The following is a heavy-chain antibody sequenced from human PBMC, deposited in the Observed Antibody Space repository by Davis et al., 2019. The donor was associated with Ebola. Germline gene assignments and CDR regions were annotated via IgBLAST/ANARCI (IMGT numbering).Heavy chain of an antibody. Sequence: PSETLSLTCAISGDSVSSGGWNWIRQSPSRGLEWLGRAYYNSKRYNDYAVSVKSRISINPDTSKNQFSLQLNSVTPEDTALHYCARGWLRGGMDVWGEGTTVSVSS. CDR3: ARGWLRGGMDV. CDR2: AYYNSKRYN. J-gene: IGHJ6*04. D-gene: IGHD5-18*01. CDR1: GDSVSSGG. V-gene: IGHV6-1*01.